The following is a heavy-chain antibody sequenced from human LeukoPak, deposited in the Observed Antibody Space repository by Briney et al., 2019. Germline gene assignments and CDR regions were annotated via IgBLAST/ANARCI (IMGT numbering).Heavy chain of an antibody. CDR3: ARYRNEALFAFDI. V-gene: IGHV4-61*05. D-gene: IGHD1-14*01. CDR2: IYYSGNT. J-gene: IGHJ3*02. Sequence: SETLSLTCTVSGGSISSSSYYWGWIRQPPGKGLEWIGYIYYSGNTDYNPSLKSRVTISVDTSKNQFSLRLNSVTAADTAVYYCARYRNEALFAFDIWGQGTMVTVSS. CDR1: GGSISSSSYY.